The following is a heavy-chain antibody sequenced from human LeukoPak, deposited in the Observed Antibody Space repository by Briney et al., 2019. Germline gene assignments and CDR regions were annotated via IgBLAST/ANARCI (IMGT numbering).Heavy chain of an antibody. CDR2: ISSSGTYV. D-gene: IGHD3-9*01. CDR3: ARASGKQLAGYLPDGFDI. J-gene: IGHJ3*02. V-gene: IGHV3-21*01. CDR1: GFTFSSYS. Sequence: PGGSLRLSCAASGFTFSSYSMNWVRQAPGKGLEWVSSISSSGTYVYYADSVKGRFTISIDNAKNSLSLQMNSLRADDAAVYYCARASGKQLAGYLPDGFDIWGQGTMVTVSS.